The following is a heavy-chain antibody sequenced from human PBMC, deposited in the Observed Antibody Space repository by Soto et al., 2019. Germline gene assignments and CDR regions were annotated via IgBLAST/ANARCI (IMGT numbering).Heavy chain of an antibody. J-gene: IGHJ4*02. CDR3: ARLGDY. Sequence: SETLSLTCTVSAASFSKYYWSWIRQPPGKGLEWIGYIYFNGNTNYNPSLKRRVTISIDTSKKQISLNLTSVTDADTAVYYCARLGDYWGQGVLVTVSS. V-gene: IGHV4-59*01. CDR1: AASFSKYY. CDR2: IYFNGNT. D-gene: IGHD3-16*01.